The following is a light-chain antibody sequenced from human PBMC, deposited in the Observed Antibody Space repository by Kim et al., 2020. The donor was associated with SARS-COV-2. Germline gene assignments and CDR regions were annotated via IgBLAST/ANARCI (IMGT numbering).Light chain of an antibody. J-gene: IGKJ4*02. V-gene: IGKV3-15*01. Sequence: EIVMTQSPATLSVSPGERATLSCRAGQTVSTNLAWYQQKRGQAPRLLIYGASTRATGIPARFSGSGSGTDFTLTISSLQSEDFAVYYCKENNNWARTLGEGTKVEIK. CDR1: QTVSTN. CDR2: GAS. CDR3: KENNNWART.